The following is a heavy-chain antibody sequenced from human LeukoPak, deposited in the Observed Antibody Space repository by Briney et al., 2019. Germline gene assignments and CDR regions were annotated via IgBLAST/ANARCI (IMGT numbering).Heavy chain of an antibody. V-gene: IGHV5-51*01. D-gene: IGHD6-6*01. Sequence: GESLKISCKGSGYSFTSYWIAWVRQMPGKGLEWMVIIYPGDSDIRYSPSFQGQVTISADKSISTAYLQWSSLKASDTAMYYCARQYSSSDYDYWGQGTLVTVSS. CDR2: IYPGDSDI. CDR3: ARQYSSSDYDY. CDR1: GYSFTSYW. J-gene: IGHJ4*02.